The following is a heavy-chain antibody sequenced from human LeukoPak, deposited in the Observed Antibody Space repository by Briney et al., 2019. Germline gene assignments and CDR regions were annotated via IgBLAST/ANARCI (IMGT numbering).Heavy chain of an antibody. J-gene: IGHJ4*02. CDR3: ARDQSSGWYFDY. CDR2: IYHSGST. Sequence: SETLSLTCTVSGYSISSGYYWGWIRQPPGKGLEWIGSIYHSGSTYYNPSLKSRVTISVDTSKNQFSLKLSSVTAADTAVYYCARDQSSGWYFDYWGQGTLVTVSS. V-gene: IGHV4-38-2*02. CDR1: GYSISSGYY. D-gene: IGHD6-19*01.